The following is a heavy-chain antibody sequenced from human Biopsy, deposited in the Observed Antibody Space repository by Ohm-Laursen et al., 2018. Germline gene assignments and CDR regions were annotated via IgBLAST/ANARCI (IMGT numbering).Heavy chain of an antibody. D-gene: IGHD3-16*01. CDR1: RDPISNYY. J-gene: IGHJ4*02. CDR2: IYYTGST. CDR3: ARDSRGGHLNTTLITGKNLDS. Sequence: SDTLSLTCTVSRDPISNYYWTWIRQSPGKGLEWIGYIYYTGSTNYNPSVKSRVTISVGTSKNQFSLKLNSVTAADTAVYFCARDSRGGHLNTTLITGKNLDSWGQGILVTVSS. V-gene: IGHV4-59*01.